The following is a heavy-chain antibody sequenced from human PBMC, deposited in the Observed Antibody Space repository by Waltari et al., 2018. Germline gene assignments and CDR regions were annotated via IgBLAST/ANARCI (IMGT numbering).Heavy chain of an antibody. V-gene: IGHV4-39*01. CDR1: GGSISSSSYY. Sequence: QLQLQESGPGLVKPSETLSLTCTVSGGSISSSSYYGGWLHQPPGKGLEWIGSIYYSGSTYYNPSLKSRVTISVDTSKNQFSLKLSSVTAADTAVYYCARHETTVVTPFDYWGQGTLVTVSS. J-gene: IGHJ4*02. D-gene: IGHD4-17*01. CDR2: IYYSGST. CDR3: ARHETTVVTPFDY.